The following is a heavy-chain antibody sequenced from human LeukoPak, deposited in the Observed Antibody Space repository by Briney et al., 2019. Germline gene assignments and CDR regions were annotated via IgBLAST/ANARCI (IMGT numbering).Heavy chain of an antibody. J-gene: IGHJ3*02. Sequence: ASVTVSCKASGYTFTGYYMHWVRQAPGQGLEWMGRINPNSGGTNYAQKFQGRVTMTRDTSISTAYMELSRLRSDDTAVYYCARDDTIFDAFDIWGQGTMVTVSS. D-gene: IGHD3-9*01. CDR3: ARDDTIFDAFDI. CDR2: INPNSGGT. V-gene: IGHV1-2*06. CDR1: GYTFTGYY.